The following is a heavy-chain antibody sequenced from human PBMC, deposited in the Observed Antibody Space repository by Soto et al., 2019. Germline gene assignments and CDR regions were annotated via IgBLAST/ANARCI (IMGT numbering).Heavy chain of an antibody. CDR1: GFTFSSYS. D-gene: IGHD2-21*01. CDR3: ARDIAVFKDY. J-gene: IGHJ4*02. V-gene: IGHV3-48*01. CDR2: ISSSSSDI. Sequence: GESLKISCAASGFTFSSYSMNWVRQAPGKGLEWVSYISSSSSDIYYTDSVKGRFTISRDNAKNSLYLQMNSLRAEDTAMYYCARDIAVFKDYWGQGTLVTVS.